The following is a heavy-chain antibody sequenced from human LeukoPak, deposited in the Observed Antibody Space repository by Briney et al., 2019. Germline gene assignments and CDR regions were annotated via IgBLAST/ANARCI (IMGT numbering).Heavy chain of an antibody. CDR1: GFTFRSHA. CDR3: ASSSYCSSTSCRKHYYYGMDV. CDR2: IWYDGSNK. D-gene: IGHD2-2*01. J-gene: IGHJ6*02. Sequence: GGSLRLSCATSGFTFRSHAMHWVRQSPGKGLEWVAQIWYDGSNKYYADSVKGRFTISRDNSKNTLYLQMNSLRAEDTAVYYCASSSYCSSTSCRKHYYYGMDVWGQGTTVTVSS. V-gene: IGHV3-30*02.